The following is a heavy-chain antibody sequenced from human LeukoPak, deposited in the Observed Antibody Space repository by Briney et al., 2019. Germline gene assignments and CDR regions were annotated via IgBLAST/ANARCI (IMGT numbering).Heavy chain of an antibody. Sequence: GGSLRLSCAASGFTFSDYYMSWIRQAPGKGLEWVSYISSSGSTIYYADSVKGRFTISRDNAKNSLYLQMNSLRAEDTAVYYCARDYYDSSGPRGWLDPWGQGTLVTVSS. V-gene: IGHV3-11*01. CDR3: ARDYYDSSGPRGWLDP. J-gene: IGHJ5*02. CDR2: ISSSGSTI. D-gene: IGHD3-22*01. CDR1: GFTFSDYY.